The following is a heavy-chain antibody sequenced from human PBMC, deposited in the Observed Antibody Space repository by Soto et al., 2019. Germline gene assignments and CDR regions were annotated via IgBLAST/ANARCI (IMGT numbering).Heavy chain of an antibody. J-gene: IGHJ2*01. Sequence: GGSLRLSCAASGFTFSTYEFHWVRQAPGKGLEWVTAIGKAGDTYYPGSVKGRFTISRENAKNSLYLQMNSLRAGDTAVYYCEREGLYGTNWNDWFFDLWGRGTLVTVSS. CDR1: GFTFSTYE. D-gene: IGHD1-1*01. V-gene: IGHV3-13*01. CDR3: EREGLYGTNWNDWFFDL. CDR2: IGKAGDT.